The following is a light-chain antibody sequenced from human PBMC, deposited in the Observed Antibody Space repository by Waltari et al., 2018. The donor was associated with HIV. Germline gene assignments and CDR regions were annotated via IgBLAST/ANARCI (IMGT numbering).Light chain of an antibody. CDR1: HEISTY. Sequence: IHLTQSPSSLSVSVGDRVTLTCQASHEISTYLNWYQKKDGKAPKLLIFDGSNLETGAPSRFSGRGAGTDVTLTISSLQPGDVGTYYCQEYANLPPFSFGGGTKVDIK. V-gene: IGKV1-33*01. CDR3: QEYANLPPFS. J-gene: IGKJ4*01. CDR2: DGS.